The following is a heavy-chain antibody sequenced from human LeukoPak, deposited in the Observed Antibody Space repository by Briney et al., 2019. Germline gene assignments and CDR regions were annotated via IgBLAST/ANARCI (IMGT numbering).Heavy chain of an antibody. CDR3: ARDVEQWLVRVYYFGY. CDR1: GSTLSSYS. CDR2: ISSGSTTI. Sequence: GGSLRLSCATSGSTLSSYSMNWVRQAPGKGLEWVSYISSGSTTIYYADSVKGRFTISRDNAKNSLYLQMNSLRAEDTAVYYCARDVEQWLVRVYYFGYWGQGTLVTVSS. V-gene: IGHV3-48*01. J-gene: IGHJ4*02. D-gene: IGHD6-19*01.